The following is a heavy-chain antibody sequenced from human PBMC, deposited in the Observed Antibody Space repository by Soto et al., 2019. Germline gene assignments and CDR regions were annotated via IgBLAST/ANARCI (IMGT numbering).Heavy chain of an antibody. V-gene: IGHV3-13*01. CDR1: GFTFSSYD. CDR2: IGTAGDT. Sequence: GGSLRLSCAASGFTFSSYDMHWVRQATGKGLEWVSAIGTAGDTYYPGSVRGRFTISRENAKNSLYLQMNSLRAEDTAVYYCATGIAAAGTINYWGQGTLVTVSS. J-gene: IGHJ4*02. CDR3: ATGIAAAGTINY. D-gene: IGHD6-13*01.